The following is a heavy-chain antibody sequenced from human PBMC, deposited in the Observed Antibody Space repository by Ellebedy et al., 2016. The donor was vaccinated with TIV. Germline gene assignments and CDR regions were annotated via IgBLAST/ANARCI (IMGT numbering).Heavy chain of an antibody. J-gene: IGHJ6*02. CDR1: GFTFSSYW. CDR2: ISGSGGST. CDR3: AKAIKIIAAAGTRALYYYYYGMDV. D-gene: IGHD6-13*01. V-gene: IGHV3-23*01. Sequence: GESLKISCAASGFTFSSYWMYWVRQAPGKGLEWVSAISGSGGSTYYADSVKGRFTISRDNSKNTLYLQMNSLRAEDTAVYYCAKAIKIIAAAGTRALYYYYYGMDVWGQGTTVTVSS.